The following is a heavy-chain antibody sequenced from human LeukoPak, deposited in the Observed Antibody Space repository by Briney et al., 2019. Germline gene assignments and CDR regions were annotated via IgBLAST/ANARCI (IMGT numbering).Heavy chain of an antibody. CDR1: GGTFSSYA. J-gene: IGHJ6*02. D-gene: IGHD3-3*01. Sequence: SVKVSCKASGGTFSSYAISWVRQAPGQGLEWMGGIIPIFGTANYAQKFQGRVTITADESTSTAYMELSSLRSEDTAVYYCATRPTIFGVVIPWNYYYYYGMDVWGQGTTVTVSS. CDR3: ATRPTIFGVVIPWNYYYYYGMDV. V-gene: IGHV1-69*13. CDR2: IIPIFGTA.